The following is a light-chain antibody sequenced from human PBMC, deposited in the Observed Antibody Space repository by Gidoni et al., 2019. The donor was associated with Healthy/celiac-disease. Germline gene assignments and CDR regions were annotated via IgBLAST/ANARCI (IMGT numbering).Light chain of an antibody. J-gene: IGKJ2*01. CDR2: GAS. Sequence: EIVMTQPPATLSVPPGERATPSCRASQSVSSNLAWYQQKPGQAPRLLIYGASTRATGIPARFSGSGSGTEFTLTISSLQSEDFAVYYCQQYNNWPPYTFGQGTKLEIK. CDR1: QSVSSN. CDR3: QQYNNWPPYT. V-gene: IGKV3-15*01.